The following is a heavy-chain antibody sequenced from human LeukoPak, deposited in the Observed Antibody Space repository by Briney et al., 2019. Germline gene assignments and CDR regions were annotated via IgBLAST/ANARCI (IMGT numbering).Heavy chain of an antibody. CDR1: GGSISSGSYY. J-gene: IGHJ4*02. Sequence: SETLSLTCTVSGGSISSGSYYWSWIRQPAGKGLEWIGRIYTGGSTNYNPSLKSRVTISVDTSKNQFSLKLSSVTAADTAVYYCARDNRLAHDYWGQGTLVTVSS. V-gene: IGHV4-61*02. CDR2: IYTGGST. D-gene: IGHD1-14*01. CDR3: ARDNRLAHDY.